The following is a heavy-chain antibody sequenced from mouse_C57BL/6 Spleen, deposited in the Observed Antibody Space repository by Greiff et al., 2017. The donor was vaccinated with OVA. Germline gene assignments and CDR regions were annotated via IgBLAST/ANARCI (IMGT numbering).Heavy chain of an antibody. V-gene: IGHV2-9*01. D-gene: IGHD1-1*01. CDR3: AKHETLGLYGSSVYAMDY. CDR2: IWGGGST. Sequence: QVQLKESGPGLVAPSQSLSITCPVSGFSLTSYGVDWVRQPPGKGLDLLGVIWGGGSTHYNSALMSRLSISKDNSKSQVFLKMNSLQTDDTAMYYCAKHETLGLYGSSVYAMDYWGQGTSVTVSS. CDR1: GFSLTSYG. J-gene: IGHJ4*01.